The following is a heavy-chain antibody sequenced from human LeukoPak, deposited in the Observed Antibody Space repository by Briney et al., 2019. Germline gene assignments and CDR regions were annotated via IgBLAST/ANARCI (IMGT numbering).Heavy chain of an antibody. Sequence: GESLKISCKGSGYRFSSYWIGWVRQMPGKGLEWMGMIYPGDSDTRYSPSLQGQVTISADKSINTAYLQWSSLKASDTAMYYCARHGATVNTDFMDVWGKGTTVTVSS. V-gene: IGHV5-51*01. D-gene: IGHD4-17*01. J-gene: IGHJ6*03. CDR2: IYPGDSDT. CDR3: ARHGATVNTDFMDV. CDR1: GYRFSSYW.